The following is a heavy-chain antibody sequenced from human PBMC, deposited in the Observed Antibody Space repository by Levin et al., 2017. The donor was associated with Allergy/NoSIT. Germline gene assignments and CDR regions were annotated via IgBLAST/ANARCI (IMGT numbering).Heavy chain of an antibody. CDR1: GFMFSNNA. CDR3: AKDGYSGSWGYCDR. J-gene: IGHJ4*01. CDR2: IRGSDDGT. V-gene: IGHV3-23*01. D-gene: IGHD5-24*01. Sequence: GGSLRLSCVASGFMFSNNAMSWVRQGPGKGLEWVSVIRGSDDGTFYADSVKGRFTISRDTSKNTLYLQMNSLRAEDTARYYCAKDGYSGSWGYCDRWGQGTLVTVSS.